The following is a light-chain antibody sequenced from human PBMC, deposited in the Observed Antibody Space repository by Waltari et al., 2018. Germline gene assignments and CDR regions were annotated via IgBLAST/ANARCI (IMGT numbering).Light chain of an antibody. J-gene: IGKJ4*01. CDR2: SAS. V-gene: IGKV1-12*01. CDR3: QQSNSFPLT. Sequence: DIQMTQSPSSVSASVGDRVTITCRASQDITNWLAWYQQNPGKAPTLLIYSASSLQSGVPSRFSGSGSGTDFTRTISSLQPEDFATYYCQQSNSFPLTFGGGTKVETK. CDR1: QDITNW.